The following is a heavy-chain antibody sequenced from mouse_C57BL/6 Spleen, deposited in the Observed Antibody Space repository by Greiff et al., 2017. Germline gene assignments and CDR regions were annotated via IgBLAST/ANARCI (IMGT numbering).Heavy chain of an antibody. V-gene: IGHV14-4*01. CDR3: HYYGSSYRFAY. CDR2: IDPENGDT. Sequence: EVKLVESGAELVRPGASVKLSCTASGFNIKDDYMHWVKQRPEQGLEWIGWIDPENGDTEYASKFQGKATITADTSSNTAYLQLSSLTSEDTAVYYCHYYGSSYRFAYWGQGTLVTVSA. CDR1: GFNIKDDY. J-gene: IGHJ3*01. D-gene: IGHD1-1*01.